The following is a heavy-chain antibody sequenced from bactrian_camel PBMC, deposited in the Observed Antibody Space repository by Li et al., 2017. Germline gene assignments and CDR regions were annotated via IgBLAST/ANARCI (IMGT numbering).Heavy chain of an antibody. V-gene: IGHV3S1*01. Sequence: VQLVESGGGLVEAGGNLTLSCSASGFTFSRHWMYWVRQTPGKGLEWVSTINSDGGITYYADSVKGRFTISRDNAKNTLYLQLNDLKTEDTAMYYCARDEGWTTETPETKGTQVTVS. CDR1: GFTFSRHW. J-gene: IGHJ4*01. CDR2: INSDGGIT. D-gene: IGHD2*01.